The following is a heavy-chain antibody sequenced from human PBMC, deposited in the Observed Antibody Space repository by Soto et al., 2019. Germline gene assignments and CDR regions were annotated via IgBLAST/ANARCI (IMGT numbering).Heavy chain of an antibody. CDR2: IYYSGST. CDR1: GGSISSYY. J-gene: IGHJ6*03. D-gene: IGHD3-3*01. Sequence: QVQLQESGPGLVKPSETLSLTCTVSGGSISSYYWSWIRQPPGKGLEWIGYIYYSGSTNDNPSLKSRVTISVDTSKNQFSLKLSSVTAADTAVYYCARDGGSYYDLYYYYMDVWGKGTTVTVSS. V-gene: IGHV4-59*01. CDR3: ARDGGSYYDLYYYYMDV.